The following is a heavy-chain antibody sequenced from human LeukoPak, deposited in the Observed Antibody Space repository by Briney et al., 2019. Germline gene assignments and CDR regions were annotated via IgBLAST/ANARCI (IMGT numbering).Heavy chain of an antibody. J-gene: IGHJ4*02. CDR1: GYSFTSYW. CDR2: IYPGDFDT. V-gene: IGHV5-51*01. CDR3: ARQGESGNYFDY. Sequence: RPGESLKISCKGSGYSFTSYWIAWVRQMPGKGLEWMGIIYPGDFDTRYRPSLQGQVTISADKSINTAYLQWTSLKASDTAIYYCARQGESGNYFDYWGQGTLVTVSS. D-gene: IGHD3-16*01.